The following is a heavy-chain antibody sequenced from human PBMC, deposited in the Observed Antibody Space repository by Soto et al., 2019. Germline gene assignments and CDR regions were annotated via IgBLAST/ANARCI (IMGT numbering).Heavy chain of an antibody. D-gene: IGHD3-10*01. J-gene: IGHJ4*02. CDR1: GGTFSSYA. CDR2: IIPIFGTA. Sequence: ASVKVSWQASGGTFSSYAISWVRQAPGQGLEWMGGIIPIFGTANYAQKFQGRVTITADESTSTAYMELSSLRSEDTAVYYCARGVAPTYYYGSGSYNPPDYWGQGTLVTVS. CDR3: ARGVAPTYYYGSGSYNPPDY. V-gene: IGHV1-69*13.